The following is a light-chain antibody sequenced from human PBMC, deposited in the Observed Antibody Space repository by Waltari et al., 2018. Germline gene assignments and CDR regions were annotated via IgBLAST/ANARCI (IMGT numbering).Light chain of an antibody. Sequence: VWTQPPDPLLLSPGEGATLPCRASQSLTRRYLAWYQQKPGQPPRLRIYGASNRDAGIPYRFSGSGSGTNFTLTISRLEPEDSAVYYGQQYGSSVMYTFGQGTKREIK. V-gene: IGKV3-20*01. CDR2: GAS. CDR3: QQYGSSVMYT. J-gene: IGKJ2*01. CDR1: QSLTRRY.